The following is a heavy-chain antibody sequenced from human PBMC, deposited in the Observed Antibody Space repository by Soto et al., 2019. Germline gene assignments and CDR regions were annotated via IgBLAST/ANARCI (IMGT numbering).Heavy chain of an antibody. CDR3: ARDSVADAGNANWWFDP. D-gene: IGHD1-1*01. V-gene: IGHV1-18*01. Sequence: QVQLVQSGAEVKKPGASVRVSCKASGFTFINYGISWVRQAPGQGLEWMGWISASNGKTNYAVKVQDRVIMTTDASTNVAYLELRSLRSDDTAVYYGARDSVADAGNANWWFDPWGQGTQVTVSS. CDR2: ISASNGKT. CDR1: GFTFINYG. J-gene: IGHJ5*02.